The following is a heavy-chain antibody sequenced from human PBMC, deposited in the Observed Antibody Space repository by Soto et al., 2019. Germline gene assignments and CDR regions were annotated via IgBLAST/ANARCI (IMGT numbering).Heavy chain of an antibody. CDR1: GFTVTNYY. Sequence: QVQLVQSGAEVKKPGTSVKVSCKASGFTVTNYYMHWLRLAPGQGPEWMGLINPAGDTTSFAPKFRGRVTVTRNTSTSTIYMEMRGLRSDDTAFYYCARARTGAAYFDYWGQGTLVTVS. V-gene: IGHV1-46*03. D-gene: IGHD1-26*01. J-gene: IGHJ4*02. CDR3: ARARTGAAYFDY. CDR2: INPAGDTT.